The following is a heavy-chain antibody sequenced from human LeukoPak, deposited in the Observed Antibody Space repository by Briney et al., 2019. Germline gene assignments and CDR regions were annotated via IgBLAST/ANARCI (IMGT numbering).Heavy chain of an antibody. CDR3: ARGPYSYDSSGAFDI. CDR2: IYYSGST. CDR1: GFNFNNYA. V-gene: IGHV4-38-2*01. Sequence: GSLRLSCAVSGFNFNNYAMTWVRQAPGKGLEWIGSIYYSGSTYYNPSLKSRVTISVDTSKNQFSLKLSSVTAADTAVYFCARGPYSYDSSGAFDIWGQGTMVTVSS. J-gene: IGHJ3*02. D-gene: IGHD3-22*01.